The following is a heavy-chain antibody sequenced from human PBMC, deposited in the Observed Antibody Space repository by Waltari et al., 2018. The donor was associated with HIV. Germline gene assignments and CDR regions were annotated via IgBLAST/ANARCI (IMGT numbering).Heavy chain of an antibody. CDR2: IWHDGSKT. Sequence: QVQLVESGGGVVQPGRHLRLSCAAPGFPFTHYGMHWVRQAPGKGLEWVALIWHDGSKTYYADSLKGRFTISRDNSKNTLYLQMNSLRGEDTAVYYCARQVGAALFDYWGQGALVTVSS. CDR3: ARQVGAALFDY. J-gene: IGHJ4*02. CDR1: GFPFTHYG. D-gene: IGHD1-26*01. V-gene: IGHV3-33*01.